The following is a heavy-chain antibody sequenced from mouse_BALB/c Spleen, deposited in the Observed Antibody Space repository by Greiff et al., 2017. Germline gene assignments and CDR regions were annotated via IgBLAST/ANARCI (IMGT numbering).Heavy chain of an antibody. CDR2: ISSGGST. CDR1: GFTFSSYA. J-gene: IGHJ1*01. V-gene: IGHV5-6-5*01. Sequence: EVMLVESGGGLVKPGGSLKLSCAASGFTFSSYAMSWVRQTPEKRLEWVASISSGGSTYYPDSVKGRFTISRDNARNILYLQMSSLRSEDTAMYYCAIDDGYYGYFDVWGAGTTVTVSS. D-gene: IGHD2-3*01. CDR3: AIDDGYYGYFDV.